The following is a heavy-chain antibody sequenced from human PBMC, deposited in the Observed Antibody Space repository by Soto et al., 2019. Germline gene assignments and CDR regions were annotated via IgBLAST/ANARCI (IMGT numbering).Heavy chain of an antibody. CDR2: IYWDDDK. J-gene: IGHJ4*01. V-gene: IGHV2-5*02. Sequence: QITLKESGPTLVKPTQTLTLTCTFSGFSLSTSGVGVGWIRQPPGKALEWLALIYWDDDKRYSPSLKSRLTITKDTSKNQVVLTMTNIDPVDTATYYCAHRRLYGGNSFYPYWGQGTLVTVSS. D-gene: IGHD4-17*01. CDR3: AHRRLYGGNSFYPY. CDR1: GFSLSTSGVG.